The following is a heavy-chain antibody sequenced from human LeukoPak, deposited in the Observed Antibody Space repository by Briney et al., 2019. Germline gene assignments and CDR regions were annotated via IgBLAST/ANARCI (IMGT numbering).Heavy chain of an antibody. V-gene: IGHV3-30-3*01. CDR2: ISYDGSNK. CDR3: ARDGLGLLLPLDY. CDR1: GFTFSSYA. J-gene: IGHJ4*02. D-gene: IGHD1-7*01. Sequence: PGGSLRLSCAASGFTFSSYAMHWVRQAPGKGLEWVAVISYDGSNKYYADSVKGRFTISRDNSKNTLYLQMNSLRAEDTAVYYCARDGLGLLLPLDYWGQGTLVTVSS.